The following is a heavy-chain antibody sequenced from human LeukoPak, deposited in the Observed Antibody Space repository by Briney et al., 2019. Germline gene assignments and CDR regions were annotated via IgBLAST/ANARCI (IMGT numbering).Heavy chain of an antibody. Sequence: PGRSLRLSCAASGFTFSSYGMPWVRQAPGKGLEWVAVIWYDGSNKYYADSVKGRFTISRDNSKNTLYLQMNSLRAEDTAVYYCARDCGWAFDYWGQGTLVTVSS. D-gene: IGHD6-19*01. CDR2: IWYDGSNK. CDR3: ARDCGWAFDY. J-gene: IGHJ4*02. V-gene: IGHV3-33*01. CDR1: GFTFSSYG.